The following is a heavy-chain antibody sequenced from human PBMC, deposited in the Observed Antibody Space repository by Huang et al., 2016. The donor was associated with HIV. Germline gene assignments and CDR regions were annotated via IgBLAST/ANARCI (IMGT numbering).Heavy chain of an antibody. CDR3: ASRTTVTTTSNYHYFYMDV. V-gene: IGHV4-39*01. Sequence: QLQLQESGPGLVKPSETLSLTCPVSGGYLGSSSDYWGLLRQSPGKGLEWSVGVYYLGNGYDNPPLQSRVPMSVDRSSNPFSLKMHSVTAADTAVYYCASRTTVTTTSNYHYFYMDVWGKGTTVIVSS. J-gene: IGHJ6*03. D-gene: IGHD4-17*01. CDR1: GGYLGSSSDY. CDR2: VYYLGNG.